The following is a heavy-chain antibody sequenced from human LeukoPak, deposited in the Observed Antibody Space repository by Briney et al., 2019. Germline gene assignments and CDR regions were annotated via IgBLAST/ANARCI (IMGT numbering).Heavy chain of an antibody. CDR2: IYSGGST. CDR3: ARVVYSSGWPDFDY. J-gene: IGHJ4*02. Sequence: GGSLRLSCAASGFTVSSNYMSWVPQAPGKGLEWVSVIYSGGSTYYADSVKGRFTISRDNSKNTLYLQMNSLRAEDTAVYYCARVVYSSGWPDFDYWGQGTLVTVSS. V-gene: IGHV3-53*01. CDR1: GFTVSSNY. D-gene: IGHD6-19*01.